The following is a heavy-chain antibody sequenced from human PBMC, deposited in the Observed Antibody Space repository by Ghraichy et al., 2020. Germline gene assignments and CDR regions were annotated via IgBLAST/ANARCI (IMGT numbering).Heavy chain of an antibody. D-gene: IGHD4-17*01. V-gene: IGHV4-39*01. CDR2: IYYSGST. CDR1: GGSISSSGYY. Sequence: LNISCTVSGGSISSSGYYWRWIRQPPGKGLEWIGSIYYSGSTYYNPSLKSRVTISVDTSKNQFSLKLSSVTAADTAVYYCARQIYGSDAFEIWGQGTMVTVSS. CDR3: ARQIYGSDAFEI. J-gene: IGHJ3*02.